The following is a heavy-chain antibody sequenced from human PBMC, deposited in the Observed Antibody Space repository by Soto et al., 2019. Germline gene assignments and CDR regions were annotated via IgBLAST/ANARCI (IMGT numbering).Heavy chain of an antibody. D-gene: IGHD3-22*01. J-gene: IGHJ5*01. CDR2: IYYTGST. CDR3: ARLGGYYQSLDS. V-gene: IGHV4-59*08. Sequence: SETLSLTCTVSGGSLSSYYWSWIRQPPGKGLEWIGYIYYTGSTTYNPSIKSRVTISVDSSKNQFSLNLSSVSAADTAVYYCARLGGYYQSLDSWGQGTLVTVS. CDR1: GGSLSSYY.